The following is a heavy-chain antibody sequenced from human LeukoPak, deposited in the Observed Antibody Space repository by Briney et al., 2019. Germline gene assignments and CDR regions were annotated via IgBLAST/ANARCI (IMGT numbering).Heavy chain of an antibody. Sequence: AETLSLTCTVSGDSMSSFYWNFIRQPAGKGLEWIGRIHTSWTTYYNTSLKRRISMPVDTSRNQFSLRLTSVTAADTAVYYCARGDYYDGGARNWFDRGGQGSLVTVSS. V-gene: IGHV4-4*07. J-gene: IGHJ5*02. CDR1: GDSMSSFY. CDR2: IHTSWTT. CDR3: ARGDYYDGGARNWFDR. D-gene: IGHD3-16*01.